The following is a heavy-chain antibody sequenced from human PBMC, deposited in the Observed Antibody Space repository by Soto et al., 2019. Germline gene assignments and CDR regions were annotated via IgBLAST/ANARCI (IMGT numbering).Heavy chain of an antibody. J-gene: IGHJ6*03. CDR1: GFTFSSYG. Sequence: GGSLRLSCAASGFTFSSYGMHWVRQAPGKGLEWVAVISYDGSDKYSADSVKGRFTISRDNSKNTLYLQMNSLRAEDTAVYYCAKDASYYYYYMDVWGKGTTVTVSS. CDR3: AKDASYYYYYMDV. V-gene: IGHV3-30*18. CDR2: ISYDGSDK.